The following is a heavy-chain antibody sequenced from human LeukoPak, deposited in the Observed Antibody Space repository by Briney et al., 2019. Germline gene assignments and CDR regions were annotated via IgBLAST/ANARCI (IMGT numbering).Heavy chain of an antibody. CDR1: GGTFSSYA. CDR3: ARGPNGGNQLGY. CDR2: IIPILGIA. Sequence: SVKVSCKASGGTFSSYAISWVRQAPGQGLEWMGGIIPILGIANYAQKFQGRVTITADKSTSTAYMELSSLRSEDTAVYYCARGPNGGNQLGYWGQGTLVTVSS. V-gene: IGHV1-69*04. J-gene: IGHJ4*02. D-gene: IGHD4-23*01.